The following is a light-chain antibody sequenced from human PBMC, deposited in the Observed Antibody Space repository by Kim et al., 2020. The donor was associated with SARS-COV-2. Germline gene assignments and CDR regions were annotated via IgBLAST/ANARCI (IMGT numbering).Light chain of an antibody. Sequence: SYELTQPPSVSVSPGQTAIITCSGDKLGDKYACWYQQKPGQSPVLVIYQDIKRPSGIPERFSGSNSGNTATLTISGTQAMDEADYYCQASDSSTVIFGVG. CDR2: QDI. J-gene: IGLJ2*01. CDR1: KLGDKY. CDR3: QASDSSTVI. V-gene: IGLV3-1*01.